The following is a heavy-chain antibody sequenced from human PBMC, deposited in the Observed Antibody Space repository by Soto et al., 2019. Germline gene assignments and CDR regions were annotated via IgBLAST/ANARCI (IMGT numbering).Heavy chain of an antibody. Sequence: SETLSLTCTVSGGSISSYYWSWIRQPPGKGLEWIGYIYYSGSTNYNPSLKSRVTISVDTSKNQFSLKLSSVTAADTAVYYCASDTNGFDAFEIWGQGTMVTVSS. D-gene: IGHD2-8*01. CDR3: ASDTNGFDAFEI. CDR2: IYYSGST. J-gene: IGHJ3*02. V-gene: IGHV4-59*01. CDR1: GGSISSYY.